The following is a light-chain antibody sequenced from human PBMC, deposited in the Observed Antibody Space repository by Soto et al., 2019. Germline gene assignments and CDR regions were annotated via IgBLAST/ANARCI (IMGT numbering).Light chain of an antibody. CDR2: GAS. V-gene: IGKV3-20*01. Sequence: EIVLAQPPGTLSLSPGERPTLSCRASYIFTITYLAWYQQKPGEAPRLLIYGASSRATGVPDRFSGSGSGTDFTLTISSLQSEDSAVYYCQQYSKWPPWTFGPGTKVDIK. CDR1: YIFTITY. CDR3: QQYSKWPPWT. J-gene: IGKJ1*01.